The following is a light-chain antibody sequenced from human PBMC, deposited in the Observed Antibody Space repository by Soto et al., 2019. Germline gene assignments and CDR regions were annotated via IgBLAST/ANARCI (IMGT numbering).Light chain of an antibody. CDR2: LGS. V-gene: IGKV2-28*01. CDR3: MQALQTPPIT. Sequence: DIVMTQSPLSLPVTPGEPASISCRSSQSLLHSNGYNYLDWYLQKPGQSPQLLIYLGSNRASGVPDRLIGSESGKDFTLKISRVEAEDVGVHYCMQALQTPPITFGQGTRLEIK. J-gene: IGKJ5*01. CDR1: QSLLHSNGYNY.